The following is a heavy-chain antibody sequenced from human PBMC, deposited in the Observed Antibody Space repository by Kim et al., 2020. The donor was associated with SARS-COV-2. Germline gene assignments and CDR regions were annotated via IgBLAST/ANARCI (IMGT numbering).Heavy chain of an antibody. J-gene: IGHJ4*02. CDR1: GGSFSGYY. CDR3: ARGGRAAANDY. Sequence: SETLSLTCAVYGGSFSGYYWSWIRQPPGKGLEWIGEINHSGSTNYNPSLKSRVTISVDTSKNQFSLKLSSVTAADTAVYYCARGGRAAANDYWGQGTLVTVSS. CDR2: INHSGST. V-gene: IGHV4-34*01. D-gene: IGHD6-13*01.